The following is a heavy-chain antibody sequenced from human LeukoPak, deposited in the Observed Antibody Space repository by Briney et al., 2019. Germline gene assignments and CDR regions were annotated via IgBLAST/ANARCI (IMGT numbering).Heavy chain of an antibody. D-gene: IGHD3-16*01. J-gene: IGHJ3*02. V-gene: IGHV3-72*01. Sequence: AGGSLRLSCEAPGFTFSDYILDWVRQAPGKGLEWVGRIRRRTNSYTTEYAASVNGRFIVSRDDSKNSLYLHMSSLKTEDTAVYYCTRDGGDSLYTAFDIWGQGTMVAVSS. CDR1: GFTFSDYI. CDR2: IRRRTNSYTT. CDR3: TRDGGDSLYTAFDI.